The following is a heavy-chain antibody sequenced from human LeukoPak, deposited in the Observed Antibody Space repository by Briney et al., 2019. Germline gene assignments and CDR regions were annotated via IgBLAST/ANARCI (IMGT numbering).Heavy chain of an antibody. CDR2: ISSSSSTI. D-gene: IGHD4-17*01. J-gene: IGHJ3*02. CDR1: GFTFSSYE. Sequence: PGGSLRLSCAASGFTFSSYEMNWVRQAPGKGLEWVSYISSSSSTIYYADSVKGRFTISRDNAKNSLYLQMNSLRAEDTAVYYCAKHMTTVTLDAFDIWGQGTMVTVSS. V-gene: IGHV3-48*03. CDR3: AKHMTTVTLDAFDI.